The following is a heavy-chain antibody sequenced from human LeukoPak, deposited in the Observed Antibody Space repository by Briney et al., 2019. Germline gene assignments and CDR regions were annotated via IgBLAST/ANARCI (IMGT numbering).Heavy chain of an antibody. D-gene: IGHD1-26*01. CDR2: IGGSGGST. Sequence: GGSLRLSCAASGFTFSSYAMSWVRQAPGKGLEWVSAIGGSGGSTYYADSVKGRFTISRDNSKNTLHLQMNSLRAEDTAVYYCARLLGTTWFDYWGLGTLVTVSS. CDR1: GFTFSSYA. V-gene: IGHV3-23*01. CDR3: ARLLGTTWFDY. J-gene: IGHJ4*02.